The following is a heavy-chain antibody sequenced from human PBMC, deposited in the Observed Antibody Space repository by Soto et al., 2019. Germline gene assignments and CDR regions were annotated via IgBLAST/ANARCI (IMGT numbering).Heavy chain of an antibody. D-gene: IGHD2-2*01. CDR2: IKQDGSEK. Sequence: EVQLVESGGGLVQPGGSLRLSCAASGFTFSSYWMSWVRQAPGKGLEWVANIKQDGSEKYYVDSVKGRFTISRDNAKNSLYLQMNSLRAEDTAVYYCARGYQGVGFDAFDIWGQGTMVTVSS. CDR3: ARGYQGVGFDAFDI. J-gene: IGHJ3*02. CDR1: GFTFSSYW. V-gene: IGHV3-7*01.